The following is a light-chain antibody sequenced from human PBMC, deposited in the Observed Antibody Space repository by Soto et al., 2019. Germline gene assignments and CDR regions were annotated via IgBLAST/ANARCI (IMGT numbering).Light chain of an antibody. CDR1: QSISSSY. V-gene: IGKV3-20*01. Sequence: EIVLTQSPGTLSLSPGKRAPLSCRASQSISSSYLAWYQQRPGQAPRLLIYGASSRATGIPDRFSGSGSGTEFTLTISRLEPEDFAVYYCQQYGSSSWTFGQGTKVEIK. J-gene: IGKJ1*01. CDR2: GAS. CDR3: QQYGSSSWT.